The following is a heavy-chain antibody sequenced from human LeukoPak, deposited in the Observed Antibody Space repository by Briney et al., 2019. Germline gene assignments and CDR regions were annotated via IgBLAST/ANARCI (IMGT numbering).Heavy chain of an antibody. Sequence: ASVTVSCKASGYMFTHYYMHWVRQAPGQGLEWMGMINSSGGDTSYAQKFEGRVTMTRETSTRTVYMELSSLTSEDTAVYYCARDLRRSGYNWGCDHWGQGTLVTVSP. J-gene: IGHJ4*02. CDR1: GYMFTHYY. V-gene: IGHV1-46*01. CDR2: INSSGGDT. D-gene: IGHD5-24*01. CDR3: ARDLRRSGYNWGCDH.